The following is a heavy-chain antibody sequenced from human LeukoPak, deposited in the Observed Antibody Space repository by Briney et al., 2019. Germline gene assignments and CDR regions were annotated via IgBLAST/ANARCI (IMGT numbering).Heavy chain of an antibody. CDR2: IYSGGST. Sequence: PGGSLRLSCAASGFTVSSNYMSWVRQAPGKGLEWVSVIYSGGSTYYADSVKGRFTISRDNSKNTLYLQMNSLRAEDTAVYYCARAHGLRYFDYFDYWGQGTLVTVSS. CDR3: ARAHGLRYFDYFDY. CDR1: GFTVSSNY. D-gene: IGHD3-9*01. V-gene: IGHV3-66*01. J-gene: IGHJ4*02.